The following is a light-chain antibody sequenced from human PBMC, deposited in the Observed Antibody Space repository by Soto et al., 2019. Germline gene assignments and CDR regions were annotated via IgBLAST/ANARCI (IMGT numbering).Light chain of an antibody. CDR2: GAS. CDR3: QQYNNWPLT. CDR1: QSVSSN. J-gene: IGKJ4*01. V-gene: IGKV3-15*01. Sequence: EIVMTQSPATLSVSPGERATLSCRASQSVSSNLVWYQQKPGQAPRLLIYGASTRATGISARFSGSGSGTEFTLTISSLQSEDFAVYYCQQYNNWPLTFGGGTKVEIK.